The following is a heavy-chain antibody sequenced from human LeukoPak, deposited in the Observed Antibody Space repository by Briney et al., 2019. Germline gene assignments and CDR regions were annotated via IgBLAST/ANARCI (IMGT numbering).Heavy chain of an antibody. Sequence: ASVKVSCKASGYTFTSYYMHWVRQAPGQGLEWMGIINPSGGSTSYAQKFQGRVTMTRDTSTSTVYMELSSLRSDDTAVYYCARGPSVVPAAPGGYYYYGMDVWGQGTTVTVSS. J-gene: IGHJ6*02. CDR2: INPSGGST. CDR1: GYTFTSYY. D-gene: IGHD2-2*01. V-gene: IGHV1-46*01. CDR3: ARGPSVVPAAPGGYYYYGMDV.